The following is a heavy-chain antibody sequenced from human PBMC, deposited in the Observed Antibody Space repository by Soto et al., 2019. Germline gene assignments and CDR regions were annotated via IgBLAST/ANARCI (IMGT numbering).Heavy chain of an antibody. CDR3: ARGGGFGETDY. CDR2: INHSGST. Sequence: QVQLQQWGAGLLKPSETLSLTCAVYGGSFSGYYWSWIRQPPGKGLEWIGEINHSGSTNYNPSLKSRVTLSVDASKNQFSRKLSSVTAADTAVYYCARGGGFGETDYGGQGTLVTVSS. V-gene: IGHV4-34*01. D-gene: IGHD3-10*01. J-gene: IGHJ4*02. CDR1: GGSFSGYY.